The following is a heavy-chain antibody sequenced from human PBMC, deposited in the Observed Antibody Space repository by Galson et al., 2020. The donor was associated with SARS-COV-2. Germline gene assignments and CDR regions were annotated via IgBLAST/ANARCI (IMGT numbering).Heavy chain of an antibody. CDR2: ISYDGSNK. CDR3: AKGEQWLGGSNGEDYYYYYGMDV. J-gene: IGHJ6*02. V-gene: IGHV3-30*18. Sequence: TGGSLRLSCAASGFTFSSYGMHWVRQAPGTGLEWVAVISYDGSNKYYADSVQGRFTISRDNSKNTLYLQMNSLRAEDTAVYYCAKGEQWLGGSNGEDYYYYYGMDVWGQGTTVTVSS. CDR1: GFTFSSYG. D-gene: IGHD6-19*01.